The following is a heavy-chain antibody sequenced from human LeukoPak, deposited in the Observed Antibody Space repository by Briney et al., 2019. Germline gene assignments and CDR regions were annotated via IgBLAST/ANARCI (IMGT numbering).Heavy chain of an antibody. CDR3: ARDQSGGSTFCYFDL. D-gene: IGHD4-23*01. CDR2: IDPSDSYT. CDR1: AYNFANYW. V-gene: IGHV5-10-1*01. Sequence: GESLRICCKGSAYNFANYWISWVRQMPGKGLEWMGRIDPSDSYTDYSPSFQGHVTLSVDKSNNTAYLQWSGLKASDTATYYCARDQSGGSTFCYFDLWGRGTLVTVSS. J-gene: IGHJ2*01.